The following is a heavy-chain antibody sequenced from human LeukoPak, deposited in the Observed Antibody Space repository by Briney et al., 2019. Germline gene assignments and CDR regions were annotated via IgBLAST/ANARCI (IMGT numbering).Heavy chain of an antibody. CDR1: GGSISNSY. Sequence: SETLALTCTVSGGSISNSYWSWIRLSPGKGLEWIGYISYNGSPDYSPSLKSRVTISSDTSKNQFFLIMRSVTAADAAVYYCARDHWLLSSKTWYYYGLDVWGQGTTVTVSS. V-gene: IGHV4-59*01. D-gene: IGHD3-9*01. J-gene: IGHJ6*02. CDR3: ARDHWLLSSKTWYYYGLDV. CDR2: ISYNGSP.